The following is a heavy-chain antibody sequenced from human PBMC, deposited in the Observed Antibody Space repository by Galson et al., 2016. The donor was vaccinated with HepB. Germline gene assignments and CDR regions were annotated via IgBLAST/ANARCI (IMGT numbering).Heavy chain of an antibody. CDR2: VYYVGFG. V-gene: IGHV4-39*02. CDR1: GGSISRSSYF. Sequence: SETLSLTCTVSGGSISRSSYFWGWIRQPPGKGLEWIGSVYYVGFGYYNPSLKSRVNISVDTEDTSKNDFFLKLTSVTASDTAVYYCATRGPGNWYFDLWGRGTLVTVSS. J-gene: IGHJ2*01. CDR3: ATRGPGNWYFDL. D-gene: IGHD1-14*01.